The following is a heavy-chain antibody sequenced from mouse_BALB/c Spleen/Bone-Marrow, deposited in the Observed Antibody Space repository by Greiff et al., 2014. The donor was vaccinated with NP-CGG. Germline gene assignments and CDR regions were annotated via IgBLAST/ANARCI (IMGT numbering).Heavy chain of an antibody. J-gene: IGHJ2*01. V-gene: IGHV1-14*01. CDR1: GYTFTSYV. Sequence: EVKLVESGPELVKPGASVKMSCKASGYTFTSYVMHWVKQKPGQGLEWIGYINPYNDGTKYNEKFKGKATLTSDKSSSTAYMELSSRTSEDSAVYYCAREGVDYFDYWGQGTTLTVSS. CDR3: AREGVDYFDY. CDR2: INPYNDGT.